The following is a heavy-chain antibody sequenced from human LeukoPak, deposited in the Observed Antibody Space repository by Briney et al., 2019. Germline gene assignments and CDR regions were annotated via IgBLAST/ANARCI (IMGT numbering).Heavy chain of an antibody. D-gene: IGHD3-10*01. Sequence: ASVKVSCKASGYTFIGYYIHWVRQAPGQGLEWMGWVNPNSGGTNYAQKFQGRVTMTRDTSISTAYMELSRLRSDDTAVYYCARDYHGSGSYSLYWGQGTLVTVSS. CDR2: VNPNSGGT. CDR3: ARDYHGSGSYSLY. CDR1: GYTFIGYY. V-gene: IGHV1-2*02. J-gene: IGHJ4*02.